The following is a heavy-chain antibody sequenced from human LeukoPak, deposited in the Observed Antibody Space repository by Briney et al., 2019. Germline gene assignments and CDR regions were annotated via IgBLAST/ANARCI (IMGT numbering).Heavy chain of an antibody. CDR3: ARAGGIAAAGFVGV. CDR2: IYSGGST. V-gene: IGHV3-53*01. Sequence: PGGSLRLSCAASGFTVSSNYMSWVRQAPGKGLEWVSVIYSGGSTYYADSVKGRFTISRDNPKNTLYLQMNSLRAEDTAVYYCARAGGIAAAGFVGVWGKGTTVTVSS. J-gene: IGHJ6*04. D-gene: IGHD6-25*01. CDR1: GFTVSSNY.